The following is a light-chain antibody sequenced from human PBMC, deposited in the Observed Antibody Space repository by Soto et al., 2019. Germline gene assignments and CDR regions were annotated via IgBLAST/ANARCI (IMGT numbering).Light chain of an antibody. Sequence: QPVLTQSPSASASLGASFKLTCTLSSGHSNYAIAWHQQQPEKGPRYLMKLNSDCSHSKGEGLPDRFSGSSSVSERYLSISSLQSEDDAYEDCQTWFTGTYVVFGGGTKGTVL. CDR3: QTWFTGTYVV. J-gene: IGLJ2*01. CDR1: SGHSNYA. V-gene: IGLV4-69*01. CDR2: LNSDCSH.